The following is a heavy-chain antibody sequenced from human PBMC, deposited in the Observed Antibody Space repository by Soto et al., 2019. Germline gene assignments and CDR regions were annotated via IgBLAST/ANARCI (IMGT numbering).Heavy chain of an antibody. CDR1: GYSFAGYW. CDR2: IDPSDSQT. J-gene: IGHJ4*01. D-gene: IGHD3-22*01. V-gene: IGHV5-10-1*01. CDR3: ARQIYDSDTGPNFQYYFDS. Sequence: HGESLKSSCKGSGYSFAGYWITWVRQKPGKGLEWMGRIDPSDSQTYYSPSFRGHVTISATKSITTVFLQWSSLRASDTAMYYCARQIYDSDTGPNFQYYFDSWGQGTPVTVSS.